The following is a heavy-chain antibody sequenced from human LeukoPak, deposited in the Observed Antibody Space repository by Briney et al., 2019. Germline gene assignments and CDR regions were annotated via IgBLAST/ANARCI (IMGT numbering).Heavy chain of an antibody. CDR1: GFTVSNNY. CDR3: ARESVVRGVINGMDV. CDR2: VYSGGTT. Sequence: GGSLRLSCAASGFTVSNNYLSWVRQAPGKGLEWVSVVYSGGTTYHADSVKGRFTISRDNSKNTMYLQMNSLRADDTAVYYCARESVVRGVINGMDVWGQGTTVTVSS. V-gene: IGHV3-66*01. J-gene: IGHJ6*02. D-gene: IGHD3-10*01.